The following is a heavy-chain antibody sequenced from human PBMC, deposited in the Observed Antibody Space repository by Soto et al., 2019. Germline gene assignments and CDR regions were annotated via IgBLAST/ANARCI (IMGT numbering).Heavy chain of an antibody. J-gene: IGHJ4*02. V-gene: IGHV1-18*01. D-gene: IGHD4-17*01. CDR2: IGAYNGNT. CDR3: ARSGATLTRLFDS. Sequence: GASVKVSCKASGYTFSSYGISWVRQAPGQGLEWMGWIGAYNGNTNYAQNLQGRVTMTTDTSTSTAYMELRSLSSDDTAVYYCARSGATLTRLFDSWGQVTLVTVSS. CDR1: GYTFSSYG.